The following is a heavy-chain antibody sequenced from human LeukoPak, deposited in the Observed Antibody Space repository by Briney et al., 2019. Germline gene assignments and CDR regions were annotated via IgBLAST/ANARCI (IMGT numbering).Heavy chain of an antibody. V-gene: IGHV3-15*01. CDR3: TTDQRGIAARIFYYYMDV. D-gene: IGHD6-6*01. Sequence: PGGSLRLSCAASGFTFSNAWMSWVRQAPEKGLEWVGHINTKTDGVASDYAAPVRGRFTISRDDSKNTLHLQMNSLKTEDTGVYYCTTDQRGIAARIFYYYMDVWGKGTTVTVSS. CDR2: INTKTDGVAS. J-gene: IGHJ6*03. CDR1: GFTFSNAW.